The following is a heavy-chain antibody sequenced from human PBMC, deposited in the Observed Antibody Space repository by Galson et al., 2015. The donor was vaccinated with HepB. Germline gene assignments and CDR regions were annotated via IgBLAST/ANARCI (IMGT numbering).Heavy chain of an antibody. CDR1: GFSLTTSGVR. J-gene: IGHJ3*02. Sequence: PALVKPTQTLTLTCTFSGFSLTTSGVRVGWIRQPPGKALEWVARIDWDDEKFYTPSLKTRLTISKDTSKNQVVLKMTNMDPVDTATYYCARIRGWGDAFDMWGQGTRATVSS. CDR2: IDWDDEK. V-gene: IGHV2-70*04. CDR3: ARIRGWGDAFDM. D-gene: IGHD6-19*01.